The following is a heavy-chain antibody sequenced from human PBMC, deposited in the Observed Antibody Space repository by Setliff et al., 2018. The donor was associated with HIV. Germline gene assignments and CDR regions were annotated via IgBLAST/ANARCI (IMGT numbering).Heavy chain of an antibody. V-gene: IGHV3-33*01. D-gene: IGHD2-15*01. Sequence: GGSLRLSCAASGFTFSSYGMHWVRQAPGKGLEWVAVIWYDGSNKYYVDSVKGRFTISRDNSKNTLYLQMNSLRAEDTAVYYCARSPGQAATIFDSWGQGTLVTVSS. CDR3: ARSPGQAATIFDS. J-gene: IGHJ4*02. CDR2: IWYDGSNK. CDR1: GFTFSSYG.